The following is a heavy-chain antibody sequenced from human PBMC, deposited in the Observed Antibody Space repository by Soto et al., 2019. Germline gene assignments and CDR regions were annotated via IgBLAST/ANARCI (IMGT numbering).Heavy chain of an antibody. CDR3: AKDRQGSGWLYYYYYYGMDV. J-gene: IGHJ6*02. CDR1: GFTFSSYA. Sequence: GGSLRLSCAASGFTFSSYAMSWVRQAPGKGLEWVSAISGSGGSTYYADSVKGRFTISRDNSKNTLYLQMNSLRAEDTAVYYCAKDRQGSGWLYYYYYYGMDVWGQGTTVTVSS. V-gene: IGHV3-23*01. D-gene: IGHD6-19*01. CDR2: ISGSGGST.